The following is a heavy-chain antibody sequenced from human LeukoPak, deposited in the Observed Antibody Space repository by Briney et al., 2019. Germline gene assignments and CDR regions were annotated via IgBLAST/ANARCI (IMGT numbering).Heavy chain of an antibody. D-gene: IGHD2-21*02. CDR1: GGSISSSSYY. CDR3: ARRLPWFDP. V-gene: IGHV4-39*01. CDR2: IYYSGST. Sequence: SETLSLTCTVSGGSISSSSYYWGWIRQPPGKGLEWIGSIYYSGSTYYNPSLKSRVTMSVDTSKNQFSLKLSSVTAADTAVYYCARRLPWFDPWGQGTLVTVSS. J-gene: IGHJ5*02.